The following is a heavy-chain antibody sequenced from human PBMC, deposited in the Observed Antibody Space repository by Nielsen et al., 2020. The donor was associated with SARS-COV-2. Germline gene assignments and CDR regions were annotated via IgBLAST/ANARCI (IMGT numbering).Heavy chain of an antibody. CDR3: ARESVTGTDAFDI. J-gene: IGHJ3*02. CDR1: EFTFTTYW. V-gene: IGHV3-7*01. D-gene: IGHD6-19*01. CDR2: IKQDGSEK. Sequence: GGSLRLSCAASEFTFTTYWMSWVRQAPGKGLEWVANIKQDGSEKYYVDSVKGRFIISRDNAKNSLSLQMNSLRAEDTAVYYCARESVTGTDAFDIWGQGTVVTVSS.